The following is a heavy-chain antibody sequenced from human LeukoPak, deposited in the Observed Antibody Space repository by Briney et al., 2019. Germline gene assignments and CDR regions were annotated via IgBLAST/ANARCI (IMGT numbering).Heavy chain of an antibody. CDR1: GGSISTYY. Sequence: SETLSLTCTVSGGSISTYYWSWIRQPPGKGLEWIGYIDYSGSTNYNSSLNSRVTISVDASKNQFSLRLNSVTAADTAVYYCARHIGYCTGGSCYLFDNWGQGTLVTVSS. J-gene: IGHJ4*02. CDR3: ARHIGYCTGGSCYLFDN. D-gene: IGHD2-15*01. V-gene: IGHV4-59*08. CDR2: IDYSGST.